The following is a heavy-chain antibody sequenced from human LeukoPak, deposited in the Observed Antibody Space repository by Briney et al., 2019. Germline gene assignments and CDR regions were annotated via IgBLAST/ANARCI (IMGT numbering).Heavy chain of an antibody. J-gene: IGHJ4*02. Sequence: GGSLRLSCAASGLTVSSYYMSWVRQAPGKGLERVSAIYSGGTMYYADSVKGRFTISRDNSKNTLYLQMNSLRAEDTAMYYCARDLNWGYFDYWGQGTLVTVSS. CDR3: ARDLNWGYFDY. CDR1: GLTVSSYY. CDR2: IYSGGTM. V-gene: IGHV3-53*01. D-gene: IGHD7-27*01.